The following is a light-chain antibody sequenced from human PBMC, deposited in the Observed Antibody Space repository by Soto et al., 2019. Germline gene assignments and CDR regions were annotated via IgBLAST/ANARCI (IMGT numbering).Light chain of an antibody. V-gene: IGKV3-15*01. CDR1: QSIINN. CDR2: GAS. J-gene: IGKJ4*01. Sequence: EIVMTHSPDTLSVSPGERATLSCRASQSIINNLAWYQQKPGQAPRLLIYGASIRATGFPARFSGSGSGTEFTLTISSLQSEDFAVYYCQQYNDWPPLTCGGGTKWEIK. CDR3: QQYNDWPPLT.